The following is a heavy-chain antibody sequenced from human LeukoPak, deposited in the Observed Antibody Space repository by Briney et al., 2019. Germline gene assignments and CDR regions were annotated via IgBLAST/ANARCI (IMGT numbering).Heavy chain of an antibody. CDR2: ISGSGGST. CDR1: GFTFSSYA. CDR3: ATSYYDFWSGSN. V-gene: IGHV3-23*01. D-gene: IGHD3-3*01. J-gene: IGHJ4*02. Sequence: GGSLRLSCAASGFTFSSYAMSWVRQAPGKGLEWVSAISGSGGSTYYADSVKGRFTISRDNSKNTLYLQMNSLRAEDTAVYYCATSYYDFWSGSNWGQGTLVTVSS.